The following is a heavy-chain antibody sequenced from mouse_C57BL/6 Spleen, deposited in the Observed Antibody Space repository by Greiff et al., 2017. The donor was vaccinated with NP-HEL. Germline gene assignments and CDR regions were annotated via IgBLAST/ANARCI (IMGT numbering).Heavy chain of an antibody. CDR2: IRLKSDNYAT. V-gene: IGHV6-3*01. Sequence: DVQLQASGGGLVQPGGSMKLSCVASGFTFSNYWMNWVRQSPEKGLEWVAQIRLKSDNYATHYAESVKGRFTISRDDSKRRVYLQINNLRAEDTGIYYCTVWGSSYVWYFDVWGTGTTVTVSS. J-gene: IGHJ1*03. CDR3: TVWGSSYVWYFDV. D-gene: IGHD1-1*01. CDR1: GFTFSNYW.